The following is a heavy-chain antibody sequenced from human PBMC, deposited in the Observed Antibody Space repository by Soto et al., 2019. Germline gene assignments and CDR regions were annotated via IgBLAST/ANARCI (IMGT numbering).Heavy chain of an antibody. CDR2: ISYDGSNK. V-gene: IGHV3-30*18. J-gene: IGHJ2*01. CDR1: GFTFSSYG. D-gene: IGHD6-13*01. Sequence: QVQLVESGGGVVQPGRSLRLSCAASGFTFSSYGMHWVRQAPGKGLEWVAVISYDGSNKYYADSGKGRFTISRDNSKNTQYLQLYSLRAEDTAVYYCAKDRVYSSSWCGDLWGRGTLVTVSS. CDR3: AKDRVYSSSWCGDL.